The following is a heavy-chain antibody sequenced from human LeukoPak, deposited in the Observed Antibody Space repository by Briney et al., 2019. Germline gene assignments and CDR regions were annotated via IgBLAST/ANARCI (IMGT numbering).Heavy chain of an antibody. J-gene: IGHJ4*02. CDR1: GYTFTSYA. D-gene: IGHD6-25*01. CDR2: INPNSGGT. V-gene: IGHV1-2*06. CDR3: ASGGYGAQNYFDY. Sequence: ASVKVSCKASGYTFTSYAMHWVRQAPGQGLEWMGRINPNSGGTNYAQKFQGRVTMTRDTSISTAYMELSRLRSDDTAVYYCASGGYGAQNYFDYWGQGTLVTVSS.